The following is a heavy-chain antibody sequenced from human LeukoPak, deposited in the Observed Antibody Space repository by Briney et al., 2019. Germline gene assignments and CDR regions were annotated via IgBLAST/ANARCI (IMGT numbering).Heavy chain of an antibody. Sequence: GGSLRLSCAASGLAFSYYWMSWVRQAPGKGLEWVANIKQDGSEKHYVDSVKGRFTVSRDNAKNSLYLQMNSRRAEDTAVYYCAVYYSSGPIAYWGQGTLVTVSS. CDR1: GLAFSYYW. CDR2: IKQDGSEK. J-gene: IGHJ4*02. D-gene: IGHD3-22*01. V-gene: IGHV3-7*01. CDR3: AVYYSSGPIAY.